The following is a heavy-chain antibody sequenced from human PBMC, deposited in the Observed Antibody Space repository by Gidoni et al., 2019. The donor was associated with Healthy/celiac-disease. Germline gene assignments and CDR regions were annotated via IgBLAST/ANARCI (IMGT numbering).Heavy chain of an antibody. D-gene: IGHD4-4*01. Sequence: QVQLQESGPGLVKPSETLSLTCTVSGCSISSYYWSWIRQPPGKGLEWIGYIYYSGSTNYNPSLKSRVTISVDTSKNQFSLKLSSVTAADTAVYYCASSGSNYRKDGMDVWGQGTTVTVSS. CDR1: GCSISSYY. CDR3: ASSGSNYRKDGMDV. CDR2: IYYSGST. J-gene: IGHJ6*02. V-gene: IGHV4-59*01.